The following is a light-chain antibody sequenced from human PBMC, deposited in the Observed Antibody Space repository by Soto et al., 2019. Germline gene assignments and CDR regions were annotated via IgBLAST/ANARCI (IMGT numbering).Light chain of an antibody. CDR2: AAS. V-gene: IGKV1-39*01. J-gene: IGKJ2*01. CDR1: QSISGY. Sequence: DIQVTQSPSSLSASVVDRVTITCLASQSISGYLNWYQQKPGKAPKVLIYAASDLQSGVPSRFSGSKSGTDFTLTIRGLQPEDYATYFCQQSYSPPYTFGQGTKVDIK. CDR3: QQSYSPPYT.